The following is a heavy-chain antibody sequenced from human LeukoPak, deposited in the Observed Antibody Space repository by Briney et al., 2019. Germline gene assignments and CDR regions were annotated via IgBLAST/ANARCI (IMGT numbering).Heavy chain of an antibody. J-gene: IGHJ6*02. CDR2: ISWNSGSI. Sequence: PGRSLRLSCAASGFTFDDYAMHWVRQAPGKGLEWVSGISWNSGSIGYADSVKGRFTISRDNAKNSLYLQMNSLRAEDTALYYCAKDIGIVVVPAAIGYGMDVWGQGTTVTVSS. CDR1: GFTFDDYA. V-gene: IGHV3-9*01. CDR3: AKDIGIVVVPAAIGYGMDV. D-gene: IGHD2-2*01.